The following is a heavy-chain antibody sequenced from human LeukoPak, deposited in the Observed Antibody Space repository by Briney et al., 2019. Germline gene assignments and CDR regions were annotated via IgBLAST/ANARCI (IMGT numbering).Heavy chain of an antibody. Sequence: PGGSLRLSCAAFGFTFSSHWMSWVRQAAGNGLEWVASIKEDGSEKYYVDSVKGRFTISRDNAKKSTYLQMNSLTAEDTAVYHCARDRFGGMDVWGKGTTVTVSS. CDR2: IKEDGSEK. V-gene: IGHV3-7*01. J-gene: IGHJ6*04. D-gene: IGHD4-23*01. CDR3: ARDRFGGMDV. CDR1: GFTFSSHW.